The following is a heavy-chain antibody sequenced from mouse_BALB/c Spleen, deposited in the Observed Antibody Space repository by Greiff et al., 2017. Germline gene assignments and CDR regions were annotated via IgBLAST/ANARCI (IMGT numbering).Heavy chain of an antibody. Sequence: VQLVESGPGLVAPSQSLSITCTVSGFSLTSYGVSWVRQPPGKGLEWLGVIWSGGSTDYNAAFISRLSISKDNSKSQVFFKMNSLQANDTAIYYCARNLAGTYAMDYWGQGTSVTVSS. V-gene: IGHV2-2*02. CDR1: GFSLTSYG. CDR2: IWSGGST. J-gene: IGHJ4*01. CDR3: ARNLAGTYAMDY. D-gene: IGHD4-1*01.